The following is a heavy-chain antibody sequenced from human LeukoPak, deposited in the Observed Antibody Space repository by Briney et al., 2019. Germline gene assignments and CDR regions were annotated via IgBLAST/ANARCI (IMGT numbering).Heavy chain of an antibody. V-gene: IGHV1-46*01. CDR1: GYTFSSYY. CDR2: INPSGGST. D-gene: IGHD4-17*01. J-gene: IGHJ4*02. Sequence: GASVKVSCKASGYTFSSYYIHWVRQAPGQGLEWMGIINPSGGSTRSTQKFQGRVTMTRDTSTSTVYMELSSLRSEDTAVYYCARSRPHDYGDYAGGDYWGQGTLVTVSS. CDR3: ARSRPHDYGDYAGGDY.